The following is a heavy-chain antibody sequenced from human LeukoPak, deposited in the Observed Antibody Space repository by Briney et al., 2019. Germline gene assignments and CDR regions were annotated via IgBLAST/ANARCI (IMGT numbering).Heavy chain of an antibody. CDR2: IRSKAYGGTT. CDR3: TRRYNYDSSGYYYVRDAFDI. D-gene: IGHD3-22*01. V-gene: IGHV3-49*04. J-gene: IGHJ3*02. Sequence: GGSLRLSCTASGFTFGDYVMSWVRQAPGKGLEWAGFIRSKAYGGTTKNAASVKGRFTISRDDSRSIAYLQMNSLKTEDTAVYYCTRRYNYDSSGYYYVRDAFDIWGQGTMVTVSS. CDR1: GFTFGDYV.